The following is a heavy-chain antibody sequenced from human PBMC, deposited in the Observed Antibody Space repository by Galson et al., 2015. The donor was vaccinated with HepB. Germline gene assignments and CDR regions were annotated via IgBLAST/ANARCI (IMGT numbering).Heavy chain of an antibody. CDR2: INHSGST. CDR1: GGSFSGYY. J-gene: IGHJ6*03. Sequence: ETLSLTCAVSGGSFSGYYWSWIRQPPGKGLEWIGEINHSGSTNYNPSLKGRVTISVDTSKNQFSLKVKSVTAADTTVNYCARGVPLYYGSGRRYYYMDVWGKGTTVTVSS. D-gene: IGHD3-10*01. CDR3: ARGVPLYYGSGRRYYYMDV. V-gene: IGHV4-34*01.